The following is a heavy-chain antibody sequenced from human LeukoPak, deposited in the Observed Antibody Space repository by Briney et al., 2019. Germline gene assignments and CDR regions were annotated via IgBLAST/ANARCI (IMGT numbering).Heavy chain of an antibody. D-gene: IGHD3-22*01. CDR1: GGSFSGYY. Sequence: SETLSLTCAVYGGSFSGYYWTWIRQPPGKGLEWIGEINYSGITNYNPSLKSRVTISVDTSKNQFSLKLSSVTAADTAVYYCARGEDYYDQWYFDYWGQGTLVTVSS. J-gene: IGHJ4*02. CDR3: ARGEDYYDQWYFDY. CDR2: INYSGIT. V-gene: IGHV4-34*01.